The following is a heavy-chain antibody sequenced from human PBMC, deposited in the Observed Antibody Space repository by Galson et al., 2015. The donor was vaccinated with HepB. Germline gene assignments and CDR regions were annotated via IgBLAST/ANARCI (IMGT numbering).Heavy chain of an antibody. CDR2: INAGNGNT. CDR1: GYTFTSYA. V-gene: IGHV1-3*01. J-gene: IGHJ1*01. Sequence: QSGAEVKKPGASVKVSCKASGYTFTSYAMHWVRQAPGQRLEWMGWINAGNGNTKYSQKFQGRVTITRDTSASTAYMELSSLRSEDTAVYYCAREGYYGSGGRVAEYFQHWGQGTLVTVSS. D-gene: IGHD3-10*01. CDR3: AREGYYGSGGRVAEYFQH.